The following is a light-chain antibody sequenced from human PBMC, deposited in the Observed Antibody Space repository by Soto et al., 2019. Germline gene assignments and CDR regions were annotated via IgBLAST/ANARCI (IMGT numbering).Light chain of an antibody. CDR1: SSNIGSNY. V-gene: IGLV1-47*02. Sequence: QSVLTQPPSASGTPGQRVTISCSGSSSNIGSNYVYWYQQLPGTAPKLLIYSNNQRPSGVPDRFSGSKSGTSVSLAISGLRSEDEADYYCAAWDDSRSGGVFGGGTKLNVL. CDR2: SNN. CDR3: AAWDDSRSGGV. J-gene: IGLJ3*02.